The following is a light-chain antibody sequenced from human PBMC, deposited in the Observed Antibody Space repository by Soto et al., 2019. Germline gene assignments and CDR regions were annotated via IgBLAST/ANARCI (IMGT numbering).Light chain of an antibody. CDR1: QSVSGSY. V-gene: IGKV3-20*01. J-gene: IGKJ1*01. CDR2: GAS. CDR3: QQYGKSPRT. Sequence: EIVLTQSPGTLSLSPGERATLSCRASQSVSGSYLAWYQHKPGQAPRLLIYGASSRATGIPDRFSGSGSGTDFTLTISRLEPEDFAVYYCQQYGKSPRTFGQGTKVEL.